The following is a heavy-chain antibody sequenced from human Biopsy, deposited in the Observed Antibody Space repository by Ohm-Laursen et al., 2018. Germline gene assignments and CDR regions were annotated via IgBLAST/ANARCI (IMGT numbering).Heavy chain of an antibody. CDR2: IFYSANT. V-gene: IGHV4-31*03. Sequence: SETLSLTCTVSGVSINGGRYYWNWIRHHPGKGLEWIGNIFYSANTYYNPSLKSRVTISVDTSKNQFSLKLNSVSAADTALFFCARLYRLDDYWNDDPPDAFDVWGPGTMVTVSS. J-gene: IGHJ3*01. D-gene: IGHD3-3*01. CDR1: GVSINGGRYY. CDR3: ARLYRLDDYWNDDPPDAFDV.